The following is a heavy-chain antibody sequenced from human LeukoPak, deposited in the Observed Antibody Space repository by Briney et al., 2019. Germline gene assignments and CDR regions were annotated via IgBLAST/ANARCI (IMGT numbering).Heavy chain of an antibody. CDR2: ISTSNGNT. Sequence: ASVKVSYLASGYTFTSYGISWVRLAPGQGLEWMGWISTSNGNTNYAQKLQGRVTMTTDTASNTAYMELRSLRSDDTAVYYCARERGRLVIDYFDYWGQGTLVTVSS. V-gene: IGHV1-18*01. J-gene: IGHJ4*02. CDR1: GYTFTSYG. CDR3: ARERGRLVIDYFDY. D-gene: IGHD2-21*01.